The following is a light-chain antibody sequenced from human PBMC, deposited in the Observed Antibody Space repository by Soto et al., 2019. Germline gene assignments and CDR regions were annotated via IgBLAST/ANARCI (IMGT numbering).Light chain of an antibody. CDR3: MQATQLRT. J-gene: IGKJ5*01. CDR2: KAS. V-gene: IGKV2-24*01. Sequence: EIVMTQTPLFLPVTLGQPASISCKSSQSLVASDGNMYLDWLHQRPGQPPRLLIYKASKRFSGVPERFSGSGAGTDFTLHISRVEAEDVGIYFCMQATQLRTFGQGTRLEI. CDR1: QSLVASDGNMY.